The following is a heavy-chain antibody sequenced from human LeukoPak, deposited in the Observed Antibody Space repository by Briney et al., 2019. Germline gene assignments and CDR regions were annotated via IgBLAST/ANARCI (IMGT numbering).Heavy chain of an antibody. V-gene: IGHV4-34*01. Sequence: ASETLSLTCAVYGGSFSGYYWSWIRQPPGKGLEWIGGINHSGSTNYNPSLKSRVTISVDTSKNQFSLKLSSVTAADTAVYYCARDDTIFGWHYWGQGTLVTVSS. CDR1: GGSFSGYY. CDR3: ARDDTIFGWHY. J-gene: IGHJ4*02. CDR2: INHSGST. D-gene: IGHD3-3*01.